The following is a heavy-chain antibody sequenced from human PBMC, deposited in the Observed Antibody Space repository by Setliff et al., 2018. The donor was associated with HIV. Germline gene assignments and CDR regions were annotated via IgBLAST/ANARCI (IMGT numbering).Heavy chain of an antibody. CDR2: MNSKTRGGAP. Sequence: GGSLRLSCTVSGFTFDNVWMAWVRQAPGEGLEWVGHMNSKTRGGAPDYAAPVKGRFTISRDDSKNTFYLQMNSLKTEDTAMYYCTRPQYIYDNSDSDNWGQGALVTVSS. J-gene: IGHJ4*02. CDR3: TRPQYIYDNSDSDN. V-gene: IGHV3-15*01. CDR1: GFTFDNVW. D-gene: IGHD3-22*01.